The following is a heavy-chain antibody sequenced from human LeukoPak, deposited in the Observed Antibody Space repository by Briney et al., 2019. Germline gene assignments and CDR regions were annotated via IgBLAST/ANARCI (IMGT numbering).Heavy chain of an antibody. CDR1: GFTFSSYG. Sequence: PGGSLRLSCAASGFTFSSYGMHWVRQAPGKGLEWVAVISYDGSNKYYADSVKGRFSISRDNAKNSLYLQMNSLRAEDTAVYYCARDRNYDGSVYYEDDYFDYWGQGTLVTVSS. CDR3: ARDRNYDGSVYYEDDYFDY. CDR2: ISYDGSNK. V-gene: IGHV3-30*03. J-gene: IGHJ4*02. D-gene: IGHD3-22*01.